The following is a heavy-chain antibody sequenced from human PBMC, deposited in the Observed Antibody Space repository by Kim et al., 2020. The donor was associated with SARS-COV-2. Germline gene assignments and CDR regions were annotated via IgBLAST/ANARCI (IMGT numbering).Heavy chain of an antibody. V-gene: IGHV4-34*01. D-gene: IGHD1-26*01. CDR3: ARLGGNTQMGYNWFDP. CDR2: SNHLGGT. Sequence: SETLFLTCAVHGGSLSGSYWSWIRQPPGKGLEWIGESNHLGGTNYNLSLKSRVTISVDTPKNQFSLRLSSVTAADTAVYYCARLGGNTQMGYNWFDPWGQGNLVTVAT. CDR1: GGSLSGSY. J-gene: IGHJ5*02.